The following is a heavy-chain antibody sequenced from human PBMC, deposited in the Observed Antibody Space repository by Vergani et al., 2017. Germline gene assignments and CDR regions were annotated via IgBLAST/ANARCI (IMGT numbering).Heavy chain of an antibody. CDR3: AHRRLLPTSNWFDP. Sequence: QITLKESGPTLVKPTQTLTLTCTFSGFSLSTSGVGVGWIRQPPGKALGWLARIYWADDTRYSPSLKSRLTITKDTSKNQVVLTMTNMDPVDTARYYCAHRRLLPTSNWFDPWGQGTLVTVSS. CDR2: IYWADDT. CDR1: GFSLSTSGVG. J-gene: IGHJ5*02. D-gene: IGHD3-22*01. V-gene: IGHV2-5*02.